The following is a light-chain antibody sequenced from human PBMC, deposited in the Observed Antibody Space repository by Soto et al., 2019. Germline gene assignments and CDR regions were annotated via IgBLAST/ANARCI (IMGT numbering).Light chain of an antibody. CDR3: SSYTSSSLVV. V-gene: IGLV2-14*01. CDR2: EVS. CDR1: SSDVGGYNY. J-gene: IGLJ2*01. Sequence: QSVLTQPASVSGSPGQSITISCTGTSSDVGGYNYVSWYQQHPGKAPKLMIYEVSNRPSGVSNRFSGSKSDNTASLTISGLQAEDEADYYCSSYTSSSLVVFGGGTKVTVL.